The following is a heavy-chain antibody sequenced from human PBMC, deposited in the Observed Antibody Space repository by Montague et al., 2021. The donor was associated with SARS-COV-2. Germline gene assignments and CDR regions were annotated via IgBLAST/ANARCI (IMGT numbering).Heavy chain of an antibody. CDR3: ARAAQKQYVLLWFGELLHDAFDI. CDR1: GFTFSSYA. J-gene: IGHJ3*02. CDR2: ISYDGSNK. D-gene: IGHD3-10*01. Sequence: SLRLSCAASGFTFSSYAMHWVRQAPGKGLEWVAVISYDGSNKYYADSVKGRFTISRDNSTNTLYLQMNSLRAEDTAVYYCARAAQKQYVLLWFGELLHDAFDIWGQGTMVTVSS. V-gene: IGHV3-30-3*01.